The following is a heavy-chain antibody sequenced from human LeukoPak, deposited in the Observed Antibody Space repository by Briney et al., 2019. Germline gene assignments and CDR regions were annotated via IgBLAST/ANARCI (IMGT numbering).Heavy chain of an antibody. V-gene: IGHV1-46*01. D-gene: IGHD3-3*01. CDR2: INPSGGST. J-gene: IGHJ3*01. CDR3: AAGRDLQIFAALDF. CDR1: GYTLTELS. Sequence: ASVKVSCKVSGYTLTELSMHWVRQAPGQGLEWMGIINPSGGSTSYAQKFQGRVTMTRDMSTSTVYMELSSLSSEDTAVYYCAAGRDLQIFAALDFWGQGTMVTVSS.